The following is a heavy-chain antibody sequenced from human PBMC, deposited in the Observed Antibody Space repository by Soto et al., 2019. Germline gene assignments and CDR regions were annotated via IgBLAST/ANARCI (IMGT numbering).Heavy chain of an antibody. CDR2: ISGSGANT. D-gene: IGHD1-26*01. CDR1: GFTFISYA. J-gene: IGHJ4*02. Sequence: EVQLVQSGGGLVQPGGSLGLSCAASGFTFISYAMSWVRHVPGKGLEWVSSISGSGANTWYAGSVKGRFIISRDNSKSTVSLHMSSLRVEDTAIYYCARDRARFDSWGQGTLVTVSS. CDR3: ARDRARFDS. V-gene: IGHV3-23*04.